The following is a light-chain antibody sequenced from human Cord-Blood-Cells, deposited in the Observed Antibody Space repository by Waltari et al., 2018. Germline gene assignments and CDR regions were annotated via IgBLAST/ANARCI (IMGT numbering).Light chain of an antibody. Sequence: QSALTQPASVSGSPGQSITISCTGTGSDVGGYNYVSWYQQHPGKAPKLMSYDVSNRPSGVSNRFSGSKSGNTASLTISGLQAEDEADYYFSSYTSSSTVVFGGGTKLTVL. J-gene: IGLJ2*01. V-gene: IGLV2-14*01. CDR3: SSYTSSSTVV. CDR1: GSDVGGYNY. CDR2: DVS.